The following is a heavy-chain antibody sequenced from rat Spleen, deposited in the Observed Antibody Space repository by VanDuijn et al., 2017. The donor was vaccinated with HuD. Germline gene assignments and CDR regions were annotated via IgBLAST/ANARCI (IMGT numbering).Heavy chain of an antibody. Sequence: EVQLVESGGGLVQPGRSLKLSCVASGFSFNNYWMTWIRQAPGKGLEWVASITNTGGSTYYPDSVKGRFTISRDNAKSNLYLQMNSLRSEDTATYYCTRSEMTVISPGDYWGQGVMVTVSS. CDR1: GFSFNNYW. CDR3: TRSEMTVISPGDY. J-gene: IGHJ2*01. V-gene: IGHV5-31*01. CDR2: ITNTGGST. D-gene: IGHD1-2*01.